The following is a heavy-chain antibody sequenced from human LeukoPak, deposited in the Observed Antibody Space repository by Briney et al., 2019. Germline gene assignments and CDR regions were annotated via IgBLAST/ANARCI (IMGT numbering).Heavy chain of an antibody. CDR2: IYWNDDK. CDR3: ARIRFLEWYFDY. Sequence: GSGPTLVKPTQTLTLTCTFSGFSLSTSGVGVGWIRQPPGKALEWLALIYWNDDKRYSPSLKSRLTITKDTSKNQVVLTMTNMDPVDTATYYCARIRFLEWYFDYWGQGTLVTVSS. J-gene: IGHJ4*02. CDR1: GFSLSTSGVG. D-gene: IGHD3-3*01. V-gene: IGHV2-5*01.